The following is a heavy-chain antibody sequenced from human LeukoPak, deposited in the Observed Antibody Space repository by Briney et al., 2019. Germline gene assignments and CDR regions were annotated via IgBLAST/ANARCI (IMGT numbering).Heavy chain of an antibody. J-gene: IGHJ4*02. CDR1: GFTFSSYS. V-gene: IGHV3-21*01. D-gene: IGHD4-17*01. CDR3: ARDLMTTVTTVDY. Sequence: GGSLRLSCAASGFTFSSYSMNWVRQAPGKGLEWVSSISSSSSYIYYADSVKGRFTISRANAKNSLYLQMNSLRAEDTAVYYCARDLMTTVTTVDYWGQGTLVTVSS. CDR2: ISSSSSYI.